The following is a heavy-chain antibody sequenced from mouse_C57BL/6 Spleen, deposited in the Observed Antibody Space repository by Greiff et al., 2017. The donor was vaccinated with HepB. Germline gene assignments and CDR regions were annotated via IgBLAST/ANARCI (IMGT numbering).Heavy chain of an antibody. V-gene: IGHV1-19*01. Sequence: VQLQQSGPVLVKPGASVKMSCKASGYTFTDYYMNWVKQSHGKSLEWIGVINPYNGGTSYNQKFKGKATLTVDKSSSTAYMELNSLTSEDSAVYYCARRVEEFAYWGQGTLVTVSA. D-gene: IGHD1-1*02. CDR3: ARRVEEFAY. J-gene: IGHJ3*01. CDR2: INPYNGGT. CDR1: GYTFTDYY.